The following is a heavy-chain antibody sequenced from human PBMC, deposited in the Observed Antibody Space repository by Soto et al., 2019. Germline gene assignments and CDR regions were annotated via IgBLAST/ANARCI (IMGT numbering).Heavy chain of an antibody. J-gene: IGHJ1*01. Sequence: SETLSLTCTVPGGSVSGGSYYWTWIRQPPGKGLEWIGYIYYTGSTNYNPSLKSRVTTSVDTSKNQFSLKLSSVTAADTAVYYCARGSNDCSGGSCYSEEYFQDWGQGTLVTVSS. CDR3: ARGSNDCSGGSCYSEEYFQD. CDR2: IYYTGST. V-gene: IGHV4-61*01. CDR1: GGSVSGGSYY. D-gene: IGHD2-15*01.